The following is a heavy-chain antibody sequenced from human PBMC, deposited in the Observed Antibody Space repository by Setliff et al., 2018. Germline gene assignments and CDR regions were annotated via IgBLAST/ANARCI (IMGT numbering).Heavy chain of an antibody. CDR3: ARDLSPCSTTGCRYGDYVY. J-gene: IGHJ4*02. Sequence: ASVKVSCKASGYTFTIYYMHWVRQAPGHGLEWMGIINPSGGNTNYAQKFQGRVTMTSDTSTSTVYMELSSLRSEDTALCYCARDLSPCSTTGCRYGDYVYWGQGTQVTVSS. V-gene: IGHV1-46*03. CDR2: INPSGGNT. CDR1: GYTFTIYY. D-gene: IGHD2-2*01.